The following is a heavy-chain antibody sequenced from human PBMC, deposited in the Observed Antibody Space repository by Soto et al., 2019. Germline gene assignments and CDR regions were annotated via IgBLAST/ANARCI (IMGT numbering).Heavy chain of an antibody. J-gene: IGHJ6*03. Sequence: PSETLSLTCAVYGGSFSGYYWSWIRQPPGKGLEWIGEINHSGSTNYNPSLKSRVTISVDTSKNQFSLKLSSVTAADTAVYYCARGQEAARDPYYYYMDVWGKGTTVTVSS. CDR3: ARGQEAARDPYYYYMDV. CDR2: INHSGST. V-gene: IGHV4-34*01. CDR1: GGSFSGYY. D-gene: IGHD6-6*01.